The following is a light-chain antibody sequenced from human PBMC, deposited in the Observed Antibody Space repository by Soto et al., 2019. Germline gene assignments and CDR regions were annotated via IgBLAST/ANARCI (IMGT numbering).Light chain of an antibody. CDR3: QQATSFPFT. Sequence: DIQMTQSPSSVSASVGDRVTITCRASQGISAWLAWYQQKPGKAPKLLIYATSSLQSRVPSRFSGSGSGTDFTLTFSSLQTEDFETYYCQQATSFPFTFGPGTKVDIK. J-gene: IGKJ3*01. CDR2: ATS. CDR1: QGISAW. V-gene: IGKV1-12*01.